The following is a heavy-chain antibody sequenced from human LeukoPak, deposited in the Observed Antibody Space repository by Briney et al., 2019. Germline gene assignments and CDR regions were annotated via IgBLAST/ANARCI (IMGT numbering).Heavy chain of an antibody. J-gene: IGHJ4*02. CDR3: ARATMVRGVIPWEPFDY. CDR1: GGTFSSYA. CDR2: IIPIFGTA. V-gene: IGHV1-69*06. Sequence: ASVKVSCKASGGTFSSYAISWVRQAPGQGLEWMGGIIPIFGTANYAQKFQGRVTITADKSTSTAYMELSSLRSEDMAVYYCARATMVRGVIPWEPFDYWGQGTLVTVSS. D-gene: IGHD3-10*01.